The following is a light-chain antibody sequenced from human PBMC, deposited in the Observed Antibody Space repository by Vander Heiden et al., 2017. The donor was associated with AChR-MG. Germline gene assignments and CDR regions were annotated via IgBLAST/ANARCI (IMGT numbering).Light chain of an antibody. V-gene: IGLV1-40*01. CDR3: QSYDSGLSGSGV. Sequence: QSVLTQPPSVSGAPGQRVTISCTGGSSNIGAGYYVHWYQQIPGTAPKLLIFANNNRPSGVPDRFSGFKSSTSASLAITGLQAEDEAVYYCQSYDSGLSGSGVFGGGTTLTVL. J-gene: IGLJ3*02. CDR2: ANN. CDR1: SSNIGAGYY.